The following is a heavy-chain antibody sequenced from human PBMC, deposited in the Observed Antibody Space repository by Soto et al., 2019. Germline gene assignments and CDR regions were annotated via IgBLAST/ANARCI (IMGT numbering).Heavy chain of an antibody. V-gene: IGHV5-51*01. D-gene: IGHD2-15*01. CDR2: VYPRDSDT. J-gene: IGHJ4*02. Sequence: GESLKISCKASGYIFIDYWIGWVRQMPGKGLEWMGIVYPRDSDTRYSPSFQGQVTISADRSTGTAFLQWRSLKASDTALYYCPRAQLTGYSLHFNSWGQGTMVTLSS. CDR1: GYIFIDYW. CDR3: PRAQLTGYSLHFNS.